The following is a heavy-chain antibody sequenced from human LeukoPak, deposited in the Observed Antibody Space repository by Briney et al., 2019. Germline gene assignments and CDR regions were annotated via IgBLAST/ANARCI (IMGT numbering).Heavy chain of an antibody. CDR3: ARLYYYYGLDV. V-gene: IGHV4-39*01. CDR2: MYYSGNS. Sequence: SETLSLTCTVSGGSISSSTYYWGWIRQPPGKGLELIGSMYYSGNSYYNPSLKSRVSISVDTSKNQSSLKLSSVTAADTAVYYCARLYYYYGLDVWGQGTTVTVSS. CDR1: GGSISSSTYY. J-gene: IGHJ6*02.